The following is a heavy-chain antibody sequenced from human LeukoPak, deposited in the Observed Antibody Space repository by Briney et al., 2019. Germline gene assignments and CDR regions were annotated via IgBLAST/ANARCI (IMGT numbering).Heavy chain of an antibody. J-gene: IGHJ3*02. CDR1: GGSISSYY. Sequence: PSETLSLTCTVSGGSISSYYWSWIRQPPGKGLEWIGYIYYSGSTNYNPSLKSRVTISVDTSKNQFSLKLSSVTAADTAVYYCARRGVTTNAVDIWGQGTMVTVSS. CDR3: ARRGVTTNAVDI. V-gene: IGHV4-59*08. D-gene: IGHD4-17*01. CDR2: IYYSGST.